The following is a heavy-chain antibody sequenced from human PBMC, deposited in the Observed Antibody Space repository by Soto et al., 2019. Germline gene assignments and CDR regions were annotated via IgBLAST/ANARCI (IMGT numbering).Heavy chain of an antibody. J-gene: IGHJ5*02. Sequence: QVQLQESGPGLVKPSGTLSLTCAVSSGSISSKNWWSWLRQPPGKGLEWIGEIYPTGAINYSPSLSSRITISIDKSRNQFSLRLNSLTAADTAVYYCARVFEYSSGAGWFDPWGQGTLVTVSS. V-gene: IGHV4-4*02. CDR1: SGSISSKNW. CDR2: IYPTGAI. CDR3: ARVFEYSSGAGWFDP. D-gene: IGHD6-25*01.